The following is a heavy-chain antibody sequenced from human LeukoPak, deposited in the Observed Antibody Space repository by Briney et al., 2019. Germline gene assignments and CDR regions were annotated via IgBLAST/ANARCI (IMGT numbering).Heavy chain of an antibody. CDR1: GFTFSSYG. Sequence: GGSLRLSCAASGFTFSSYGITWVRQAPGKGLEWVSTISATGGSTYYADSVKGRFTISRDNSKNTLYLQMNSLRAEDTAVYYCARGTYYYGSGSSYYFDYWGQGTLVTVSS. CDR3: ARGTYYYGSGSSYYFDY. D-gene: IGHD3-10*01. CDR2: ISATGGST. J-gene: IGHJ4*02. V-gene: IGHV3-23*01.